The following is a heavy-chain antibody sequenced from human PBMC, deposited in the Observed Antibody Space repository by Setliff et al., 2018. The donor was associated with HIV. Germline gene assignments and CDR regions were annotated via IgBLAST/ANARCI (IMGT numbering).Heavy chain of an antibody. J-gene: IGHJ3*02. Sequence: TLSLTCTVSGGSISTSYWNWIRQPPGKGLEWIAYIYISGTTNYNPSLKSRVTISLDTSRNQFSLKLGSVTAAGTAMYYCAREHCSGGSCNGFDIWGQGTMVTVSS. D-gene: IGHD2-15*01. CDR1: GGSISTSY. CDR3: AREHCSGGSCNGFDI. V-gene: IGHV4-4*09. CDR2: IYISGTT.